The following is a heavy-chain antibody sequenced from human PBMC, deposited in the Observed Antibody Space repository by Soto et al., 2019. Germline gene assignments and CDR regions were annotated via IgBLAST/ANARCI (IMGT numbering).Heavy chain of an antibody. D-gene: IGHD2-8*02. J-gene: IGHJ6*02. CDR2: ISWNSGTI. CDR1: GFTFDEYG. CDR3: AKSTGGTANGMDV. Sequence: GGSLRLSCGASGFTFDEYGMHWVRQAPGKGLEWVSGISWNSGTIGYADSVKGRFTISRDNAKNSLYLQMSSLRAEDTALYYCAKSTGGTANGMDVWCQGTTVTVSS. V-gene: IGHV3-9*01.